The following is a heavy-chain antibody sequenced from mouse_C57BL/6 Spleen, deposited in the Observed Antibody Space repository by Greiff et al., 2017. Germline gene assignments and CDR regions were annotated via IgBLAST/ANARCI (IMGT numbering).Heavy chain of an antibody. CDR1: GYTFTSYK. Sequence: VQLQQSGAELARPGASVKMSCKASGYTFTSYKMNWVKQRPGQGLEWIGYINPSSGYTKYKQKFKDKATLTADKSSSTAYMQLSSLTSEDSAVYYCARGDDYSFDYWGQGTTLTVSS. CDR3: ARGDDYSFDY. D-gene: IGHD2-4*01. J-gene: IGHJ2*01. V-gene: IGHV1-4*01. CDR2: INPSSGYT.